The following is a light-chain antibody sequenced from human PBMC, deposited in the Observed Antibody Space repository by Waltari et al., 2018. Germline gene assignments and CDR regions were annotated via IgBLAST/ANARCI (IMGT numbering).Light chain of an antibody. Sequence: EIVMTQSPATLSVSPGERATLSCRASQSVSSNLAWYQQKPGQAPRLLIYGAATRTTGIPARISGSGSGTEFTLTISSLQSEDFAVYYCQQYTNWPLTFGGGTKVEI. J-gene: IGKJ4*01. CDR2: GAA. V-gene: IGKV3-15*01. CDR3: QQYTNWPLT. CDR1: QSVSSN.